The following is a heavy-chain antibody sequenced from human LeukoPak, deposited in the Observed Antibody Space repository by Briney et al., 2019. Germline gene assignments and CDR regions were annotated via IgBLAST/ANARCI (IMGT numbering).Heavy chain of an antibody. D-gene: IGHD5-12*01. Sequence: ASVKVSCKASGYTFTNYGISWVRQAPGQGLEWMGWISTYNGNTNYVQKLQGRVTMTTDTSTSTAYMELSSLRSEDTAVYYCARGFIGGYDYDYWGQGTLVTVSS. CDR2: ISTYNGNT. J-gene: IGHJ4*02. CDR3: ARGFIGGYDYDY. CDR1: GYTFTNYG. V-gene: IGHV1-18*01.